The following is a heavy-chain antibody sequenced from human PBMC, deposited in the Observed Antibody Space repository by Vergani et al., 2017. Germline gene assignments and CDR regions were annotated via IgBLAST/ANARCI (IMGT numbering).Heavy chain of an antibody. V-gene: IGHV4-61*10. J-gene: IGHJ6*03. CDR3: ARDGRDYGSGSYYRDYYYYYMDV. D-gene: IGHD3-10*01. CDR2: IYYSGST. Sequence: QVQLQESGPGLVKPSETLSLTCTVSGGSVSSGSYYWSWIRQPAGKGLEWIGSIYYSGSTYYNPSLKSRVTISVDTSRNQFSLKLSSVTAADTAVYYCARDGRDYGSGSYYRDYYYYYMDVWGKGTTVTVSS. CDR1: GGSVSSGSYY.